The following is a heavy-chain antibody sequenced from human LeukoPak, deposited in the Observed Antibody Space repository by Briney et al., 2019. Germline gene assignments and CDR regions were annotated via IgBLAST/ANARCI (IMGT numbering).Heavy chain of an antibody. D-gene: IGHD5-24*01. CDR3: ARRARRDGYTWGDYYYYYGMDV. V-gene: IGHV4-59*08. Sequence: AETLSLTCTVSGGSFSNYFWSWVRQPPGKGLEWIGFVYYTGSTSYNPSLRGRVTISVDTSKNQFYLNLTSVTAADTAVYYCARRARRDGYTWGDYYYYYGMDVWGQGTTVTVSS. J-gene: IGHJ6*02. CDR2: VYYTGST. CDR1: GGSFSNYF.